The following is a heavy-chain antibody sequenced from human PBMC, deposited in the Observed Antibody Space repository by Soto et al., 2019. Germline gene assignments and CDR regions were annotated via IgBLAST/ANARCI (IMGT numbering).Heavy chain of an antibody. CDR3: ARGKPVLRYFDWLATENWFDP. J-gene: IGHJ5*02. Sequence: SVKVSCKSSGYTFTGYYMHWVRQAPGQGLEWMGWINPNSGGTNYAQKFQGWVTMTRDTSISTAYMELSRLRSDDTAVYYCARGKPVLRYFDWLATENWFDPWGQGTLVTVSS. V-gene: IGHV1-2*04. D-gene: IGHD3-9*01. CDR1: GYTFTGYY. CDR2: INPNSGGT.